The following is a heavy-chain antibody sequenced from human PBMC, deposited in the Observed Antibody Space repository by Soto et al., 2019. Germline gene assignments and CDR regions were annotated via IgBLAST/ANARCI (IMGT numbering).Heavy chain of an antibody. CDR1: GFTFSRYG. V-gene: IGHV3-33*01. D-gene: IGHD4-17*01. Sequence: QVHLVESGGGVVQPGTSLRLSCAASGFTFSRYGMHWIRQAPGKGLEWVAIIWFDGSNKNYADSVKGRFTISGDNSKNTLYLEMNSLRAEDTAVYYCASVNGDYVFDYWGQGTQVTVSS. J-gene: IGHJ4*02. CDR3: ASVNGDYVFDY. CDR2: IWFDGSNK.